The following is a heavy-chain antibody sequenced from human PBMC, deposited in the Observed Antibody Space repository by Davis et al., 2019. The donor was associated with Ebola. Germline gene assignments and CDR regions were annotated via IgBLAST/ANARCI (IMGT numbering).Heavy chain of an antibody. Sequence: GESLKISCAASGFTFSDYYMSWIRQAPGKGLEWVSYISSSGSTIYYADSVKGRFTISRDNAKNSLYLQMNSLRAEDTAVYYCARVMSDTAMVTNYWGQGTLVTVSS. CDR1: GFTFSDYY. CDR3: ARVMSDTAMVTNY. V-gene: IGHV3-11*01. CDR2: ISSSGSTI. J-gene: IGHJ4*02. D-gene: IGHD5-18*01.